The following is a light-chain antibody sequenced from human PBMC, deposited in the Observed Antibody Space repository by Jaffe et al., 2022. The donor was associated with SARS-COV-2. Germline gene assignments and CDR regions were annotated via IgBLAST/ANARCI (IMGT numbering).Light chain of an antibody. Sequence: QSVLTQPPSVSGSPGQSVTISCTGTNSDIGRYDRVSWYQKSPGAAPKLIIFEFSRRPSGVPDRFSGSKSGNTASLTISGLQAEDEAHYYCSSHTTSKTVIFGGGTILTVL. V-gene: IGLV2-18*02. CDR3: SSHTTSKTVI. J-gene: IGLJ2*01. CDR1: NSDIGRYDR. CDR2: EFS.